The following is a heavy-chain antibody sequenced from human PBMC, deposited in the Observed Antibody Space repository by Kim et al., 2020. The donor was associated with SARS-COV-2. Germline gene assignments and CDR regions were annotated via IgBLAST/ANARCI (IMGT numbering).Heavy chain of an antibody. V-gene: IGHV4-59*08. CDR1: GGSISTYY. J-gene: IGHJ4*02. CDR3: ARRSAAAGFFDY. D-gene: IGHD6-13*01. CDR2: IYYSGST. Sequence: SETLSLTCTVSGGSISTYYWSWIRQPPGKGLEWIGYIYYSGSTNCNPSLKSRVTISVDTSKNQFSLKLSSVTAADTAVYYCARRSAAAGFFDYWGQGILVTVSS.